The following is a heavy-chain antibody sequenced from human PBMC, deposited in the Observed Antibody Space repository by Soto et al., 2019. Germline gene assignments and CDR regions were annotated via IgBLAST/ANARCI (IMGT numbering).Heavy chain of an antibody. D-gene: IGHD2-21*02. CDR2: INASGGRT. Sequence: QVQLVQSGAEVKKPGASVKVSCKASGYTFTSYYVHWIRQAPGQGLAWMGIINASGGRTTYAPKFQGRVTMTRDTSASTFYMELISLTSEDTATYFCGRILPPATLTYCGEGTLVTVSS. V-gene: IGHV1-46*03. J-gene: IGHJ4*02. CDR3: GRILPPATLTY. CDR1: GYTFTSYY.